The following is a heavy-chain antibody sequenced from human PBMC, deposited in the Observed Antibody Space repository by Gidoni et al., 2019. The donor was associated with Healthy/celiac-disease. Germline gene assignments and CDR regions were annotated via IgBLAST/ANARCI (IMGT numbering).Heavy chain of an antibody. D-gene: IGHD5-18*01. V-gene: IGHV3-43*01. CDR3: AKDIGRYSYGFGGYYFDY. J-gene: IGHJ4*02. CDR2: ISWDGGST. Sequence: EVQLVESGGVVVQPGGSLRLSCAASGFTFDDYPMHWVRQAPGKGLEWVSLISWDGGSTYYADSVKGRFIISRDNSKNSLYLQMNSLRTEDTALYYCAKDIGRYSYGFGGYYFDYWGQGTLVTVSS. CDR1: GFTFDDYP.